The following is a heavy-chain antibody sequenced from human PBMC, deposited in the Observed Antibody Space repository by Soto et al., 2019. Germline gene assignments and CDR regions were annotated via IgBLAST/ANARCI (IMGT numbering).Heavy chain of an antibody. V-gene: IGHV3-9*01. CDR3: AKDIGYSGYEGAFDI. Sequence: EVQLVESGGGLVQPGRSLRLSCAASGFTFDDYAMHWVRQAPGKGLEWVSGIIWNSGRIGYADSVKGRFTISRDNAKNSLYLQMNSLRAEDTALYYCAKDIGYSGYEGAFDIWGQGTMVTVSS. J-gene: IGHJ3*02. CDR1: GFTFDDYA. CDR2: IIWNSGRI. D-gene: IGHD5-12*01.